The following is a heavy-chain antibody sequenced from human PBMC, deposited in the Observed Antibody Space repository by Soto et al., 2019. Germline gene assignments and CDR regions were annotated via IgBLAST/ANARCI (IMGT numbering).Heavy chain of an antibody. Sequence: QVQLQESGPGLVKPSQTLSLTCTVSGGSISSGGYYWSWIREHPGKGLEWIGYICYSGSTYYNPSLKSRVTISVDTSKNQLSLKLSSVTAADTAVYYCARWPQLEPRFDYWGQGTLVTVSS. CDR1: GGSISSGGYY. D-gene: IGHD1-1*01. CDR2: ICYSGST. J-gene: IGHJ4*02. V-gene: IGHV4-31*03. CDR3: ARWPQLEPRFDY.